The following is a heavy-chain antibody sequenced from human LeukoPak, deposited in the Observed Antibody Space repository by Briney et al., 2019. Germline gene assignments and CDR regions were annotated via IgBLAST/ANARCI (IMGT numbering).Heavy chain of an antibody. J-gene: IGHJ2*01. D-gene: IGHD6-13*01. Sequence: GGSLRLSCAASGFTFSSYGMHWVRQAPGKGLEWVAFIRFDGSIKYYADSVKGRFTISRDNSKNTLYLQMNSLRAEDTAVYYCARHHSSSWYDWYFDLWGRGTLVTVSS. CDR1: GFTFSSYG. CDR3: ARHHSSSWYDWYFDL. CDR2: IRFDGSIK. V-gene: IGHV3-30*02.